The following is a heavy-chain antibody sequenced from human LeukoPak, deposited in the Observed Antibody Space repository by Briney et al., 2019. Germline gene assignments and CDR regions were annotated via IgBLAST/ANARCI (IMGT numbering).Heavy chain of an antibody. J-gene: IGHJ4*02. CDR3: ARDYCSSTSCFLDS. D-gene: IGHD2-2*01. CDR2: INPNSGDT. Sequence: GASVKVSCKASGYTFTGYHMHWVRQAPGQGLEWMGRINPNSGDTNYAQKFQGRVTMTRDTSISTAYMELSRLRSDDTAVYYCARDYCSSTSCFLDSGGQGPLVTVSS. V-gene: IGHV1-2*06. CDR1: GYTFTGYH.